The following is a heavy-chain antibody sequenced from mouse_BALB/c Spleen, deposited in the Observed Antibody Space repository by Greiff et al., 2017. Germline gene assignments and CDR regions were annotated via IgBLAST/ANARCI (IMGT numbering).Heavy chain of an antibody. CDR1: GYTFTSYW. J-gene: IGHJ2*01. V-gene: IGHV1S22*01. CDR2: IYPGSGST. D-gene: IGHD2-4*01. Sequence: LQQPGSELVRPGASVKLSCTASGYTFTSYWMHWVKQRPGQGLEWIGNIYPGSGSTNYDEKFKSKATLTVDTSSSTAYMQLSSLTSEDSAVYYCTGGLRTCDYWGQGTTLTVSS. CDR3: TGGLRTCDY.